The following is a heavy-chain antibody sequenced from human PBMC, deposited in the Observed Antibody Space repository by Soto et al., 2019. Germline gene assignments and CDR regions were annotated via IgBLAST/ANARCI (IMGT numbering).Heavy chain of an antibody. CDR2: ISYDGSNE. D-gene: IGHD3-16*02. V-gene: IGHV3-30*18. CDR1: GFTFSSYG. J-gene: IGHJ4*02. Sequence: QVQLVESGGGVVQPGRSLRLSCAASGFTFSSYGLHWVRQAPGKGLEWVAVISYDGSNEYYPDYVKGRFPTSRDNPKNRLSLQMTRLIPEATGVYYCAKGNVWWSFRRVDYWGQGTLVTVSS. CDR3: AKGNVWWSFRRVDY.